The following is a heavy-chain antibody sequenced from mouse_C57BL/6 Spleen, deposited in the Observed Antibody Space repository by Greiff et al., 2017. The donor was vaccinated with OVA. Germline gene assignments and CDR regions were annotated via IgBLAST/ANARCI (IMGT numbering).Heavy chain of an antibody. V-gene: IGHV1-7*01. J-gene: IGHJ1*03. CDR2: INPSSGYT. D-gene: IGHD1-1*01. CDR1: GYTFTSYW. CDR3: ARPTVTPYWYFDV. Sequence: QVQLQQSGAELAKPGASVKLSCKASGYTFTSYWMHWVKQRPGQGLEWIGYINPSSGYTKYNQKFKDKATLTADKSSSTAYMQLISLTSEDSAVYYCARPTVTPYWYFDVWGTGTPVTVSS.